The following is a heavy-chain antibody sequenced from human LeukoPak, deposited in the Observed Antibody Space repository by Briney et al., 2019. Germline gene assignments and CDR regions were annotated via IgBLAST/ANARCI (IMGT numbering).Heavy chain of an antibody. V-gene: IGHV1-69*04. CDR1: GYTFTSYG. D-gene: IGHD1-20*01. CDR3: ARESRYNWNDRSGI. J-gene: IGHJ4*02. Sequence: GASVKVSCKASGYTFTSYGISWVRQAPGQGLEWMGRIIPILGIANYAQKFQGRVTITADKSTSTAYMELSSLRSEDTAVYYCARESRYNWNDRSGIWGQGTLVTVSS. CDR2: IIPILGIA.